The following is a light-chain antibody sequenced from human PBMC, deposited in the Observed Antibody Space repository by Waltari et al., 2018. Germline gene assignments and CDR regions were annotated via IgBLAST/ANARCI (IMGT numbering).Light chain of an antibody. V-gene: IGLV2-23*02. Sequence: QSALTQPASVSGTPGQSITISCTGTTSDVGNYDLVSWYQQHPGKAPKLLICEVNKRPSGVFSRVSGSKSGNTASLTISGLQAEDEADFYCCSYAGLGTYVFGSGTKVTVL. CDR1: TSDVGNYDL. J-gene: IGLJ1*01. CDR2: EVN. CDR3: CSYAGLGTYV.